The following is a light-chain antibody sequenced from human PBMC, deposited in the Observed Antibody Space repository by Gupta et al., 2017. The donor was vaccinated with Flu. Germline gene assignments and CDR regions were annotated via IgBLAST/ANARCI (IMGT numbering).Light chain of an antibody. J-gene: IGKJ2*01. Sequence: GDRVTITCRVSQGINSYLAWYQQKPGKAPKLLIYAASTLQSEVPPRFSGSGSGTEFTLTISSLQPEDFATYYCQQLKSYPYTFGQGTKLEIK. CDR2: AAS. CDR3: QQLKSYPYT. V-gene: IGKV1-9*01. CDR1: QGINSY.